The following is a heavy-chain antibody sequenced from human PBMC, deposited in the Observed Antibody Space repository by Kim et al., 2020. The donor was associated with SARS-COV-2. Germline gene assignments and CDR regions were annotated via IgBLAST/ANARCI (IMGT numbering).Heavy chain of an antibody. V-gene: IGHV7-4-1*02. Sequence: ASVKVSCKASGYTFTSYAMTWVRQAPGQGLEWMGWINTNTGNPTYAQGFTGRFVFSLDTSVSTAYLQIRSLKAEDTAVYYCARVVSGAAAGTDDLDYWGQGTLVTVSS. CDR3: ARVVSGAAAGTDDLDY. CDR2: INTNTGNP. D-gene: IGHD6-13*01. CDR1: GYTFTSYA. J-gene: IGHJ4*02.